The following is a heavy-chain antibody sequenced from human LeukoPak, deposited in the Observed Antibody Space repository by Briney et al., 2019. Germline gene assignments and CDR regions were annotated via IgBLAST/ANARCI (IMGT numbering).Heavy chain of an antibody. CDR1: GFTVSDYY. CDR2: IYRGGFT. D-gene: IGHD1-26*01. J-gene: IGHJ4*02. V-gene: IGHV3-66*01. Sequence: PGGSLRLSCAASGFTVSDYYMNWVRQAPGKGLEWVSVIYRGGFTYYADSVRGRFSISRDNAKNSLYLQMNSLRAEDTAVYYCARWGVGDYWGQGTLVTVSS. CDR3: ARWGVGDY.